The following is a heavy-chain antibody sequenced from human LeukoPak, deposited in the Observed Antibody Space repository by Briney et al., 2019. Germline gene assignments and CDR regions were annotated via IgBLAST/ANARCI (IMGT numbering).Heavy chain of an antibody. CDR3: AREGGVYYFDY. CDR2: INPNSGGT. V-gene: IGHV1-2*02. Sequence: ASVKVSCKTSGYTFSDYYMHWVRQAPGQGLEWMGWINPNSGGTNYAQKFQGRVTMTRDTSISTAYMELSRLRSDDTAVYYCAREGGVYYFDYWGQGTLVTVSS. D-gene: IGHD5/OR15-5a*01. J-gene: IGHJ4*02. CDR1: GYTFSDYY.